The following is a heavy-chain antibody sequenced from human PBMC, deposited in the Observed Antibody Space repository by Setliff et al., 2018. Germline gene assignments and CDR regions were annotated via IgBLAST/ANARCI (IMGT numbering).Heavy chain of an antibody. CDR3: ARDEGSGWYVGY. Sequence: ASVKVSCKASGYTFTSYYMHWVRQAPGQGLEWMGIINPSGGSTSYAQKFQGRVTMTRDTSTSIVYMELSSLRSEDTAVYYCARDEGSGWYVGYWGQGTLVTVSS. V-gene: IGHV1-46*01. CDR2: INPSGGST. J-gene: IGHJ4*02. CDR1: GYTFTSYY. D-gene: IGHD6-19*01.